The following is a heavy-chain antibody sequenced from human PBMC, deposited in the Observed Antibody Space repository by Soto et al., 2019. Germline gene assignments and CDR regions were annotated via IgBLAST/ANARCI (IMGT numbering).Heavy chain of an antibody. V-gene: IGHV4-39*01. CDR2: IYYSGST. CDR1: GGSISSSSYY. D-gene: IGHD3-3*01. Sequence: PSETLSLTCTVSGGSISSSSYYWGWIRQPPGKGLEWIGSIYYSGSTYYNPSPKSRVTISVDTSKNQFSLKLSSVTAADTAVYYCARLPLTNYDFWSGYYAPIDYWGQGTLVTVSS. CDR3: ARLPLTNYDFWSGYYAPIDY. J-gene: IGHJ4*02.